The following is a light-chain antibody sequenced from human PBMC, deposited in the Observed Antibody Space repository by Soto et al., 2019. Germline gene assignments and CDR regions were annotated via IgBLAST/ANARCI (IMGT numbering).Light chain of an antibody. V-gene: IGKV3-15*01. Sequence: EKVMTQSPATVSVSPGETVTLSCRASQGVRYSLAWYRQKPGQPPRLLIFDASTRAAGIPGRVSGSGSGTDFTLTISSLQSEDFGIYYCQEYDDWPPSTFGQGTTVEI. J-gene: IGKJ4*01. CDR2: DAS. CDR3: QEYDDWPPST. CDR1: QGVRYS.